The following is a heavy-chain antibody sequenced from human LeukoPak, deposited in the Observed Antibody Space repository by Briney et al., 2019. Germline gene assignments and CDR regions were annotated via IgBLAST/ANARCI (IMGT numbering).Heavy chain of an antibody. CDR3: AREPIVVVPAAISPRGFDY. CDR2: ISYDGSNK. J-gene: IGHJ4*02. D-gene: IGHD2-2*02. Sequence: PGRSLRLSCAASGFTFGSYAMHWVRQAPGKGLEWVAVISYDGSNKYYADSVKGRFTISRDNSKNTLYLQMNSLRAEDTAVYYCAREPIVVVPAAISPRGFDYWGQGTLVTVSS. CDR1: GFTFGSYA. V-gene: IGHV3-30-3*01.